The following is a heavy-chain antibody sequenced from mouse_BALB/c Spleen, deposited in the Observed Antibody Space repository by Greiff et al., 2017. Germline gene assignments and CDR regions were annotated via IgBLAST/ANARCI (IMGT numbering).Heavy chain of an antibody. Sequence: EVQLQQSGPGLVKPSQSLSLTCTVTGYSITSDYAWNWIRQFPGNKLEWMGYISYSGSTSYNPSLKSRISITRDTSKNQFFLQLNSVTTEDTATYYCARYLLYDYDDGYAMDYWGQGTSVTVSS. CDR3: ARYLLYDYDDGYAMDY. D-gene: IGHD2-4*01. CDR1: GYSITSDYA. J-gene: IGHJ4*01. V-gene: IGHV3-2*02. CDR2: ISYSGST.